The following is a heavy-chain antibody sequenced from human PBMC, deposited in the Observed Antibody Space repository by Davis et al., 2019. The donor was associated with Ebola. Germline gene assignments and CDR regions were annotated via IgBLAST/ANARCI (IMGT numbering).Heavy chain of an antibody. CDR2: IWYDGSDK. CDR3: ARVGGYTSGWLDS. CDR1: GFNFSIYG. J-gene: IGHJ4*02. V-gene: IGHV3-33*01. D-gene: IGHD6-19*01. Sequence: PGGSLRLSCVASGFNFSIYGMHWVRQAPGKGLEWLTLIWYDGSDKYYADSVKGRFTISRDNPKNTLYLQMNSLRNDDTAVYYCARVGGYTSGWLDSWGQGTLVTVSS.